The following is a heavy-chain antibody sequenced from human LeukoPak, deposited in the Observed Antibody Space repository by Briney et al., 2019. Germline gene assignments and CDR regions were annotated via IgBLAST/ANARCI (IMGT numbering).Heavy chain of an antibody. Sequence: ASVKVFGKTFGYTFSRHGISSVRQAPGQGLESMRGISGYNDNTDYVEKIQGRVTMTTHPSTSTAYMELRSLRSDDTAMYYCARDWTTTKGYFDNWGQGTLVTVSS. CDR2: ISGYNDNT. J-gene: IGHJ4*02. D-gene: IGHD3/OR15-3a*01. V-gene: IGHV1-18*01. CDR3: ARDWTTTKGYFDN. CDR1: GYTFSRHG.